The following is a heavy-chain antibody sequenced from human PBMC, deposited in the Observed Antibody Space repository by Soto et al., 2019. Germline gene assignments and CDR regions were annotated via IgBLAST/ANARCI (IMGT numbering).Heavy chain of an antibody. CDR2: INPHGGST. D-gene: IGHD3-3*01. CDR3: VRSSGGNFGIIIEGSNWFDP. V-gene: IGHV1-46*01. CDR1: GDTFTSYY. J-gene: IGHJ5*02. Sequence: ASVKVSCKAPGDTFTSYYLNWVRQAPGQGLEWMGVINPHGGSTKYAQKFQGRITMTRDTSRSTADMELSSLRSDDTAIYYCVRSSGGNFGIIIEGSNWFDPWGQGTLVTVSS.